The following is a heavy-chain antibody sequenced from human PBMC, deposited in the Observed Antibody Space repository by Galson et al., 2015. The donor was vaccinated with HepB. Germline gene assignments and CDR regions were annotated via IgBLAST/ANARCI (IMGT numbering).Heavy chain of an antibody. CDR1: GFIISMYT. Sequence: SLRLSCAASGFIISMYTMNWVRQAPGKGPEWISYISTSGSTMYYADSVKGRFTVSRDNAKNSLYLQMNSLGADDTAMYYCATGGTGTTFGQWGQGTLVTVSS. V-gene: IGHV3-48*01. J-gene: IGHJ5*02. CDR3: ATGGTGTTFGQ. CDR2: ISTSGSTM. D-gene: IGHD1-1*01.